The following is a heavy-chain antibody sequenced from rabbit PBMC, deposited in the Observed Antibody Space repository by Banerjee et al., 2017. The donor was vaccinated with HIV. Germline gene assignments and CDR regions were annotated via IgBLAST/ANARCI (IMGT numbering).Heavy chain of an antibody. J-gene: IGHJ6*01. Sequence: QEQLVESGGDLVKPEGSLTLTCTASGFSLSSYDMCWVRQAPGKGLEWIGCIWTGSSGSTYYASWAKGRFTISKTSSTTVTLQMTSLTAADTATYFCARGYYDMDLWGPGTLVTVS. CDR2: IWTGSSGST. CDR3: ARGYYDMDL. V-gene: IGHV1S45*01. CDR1: GFSLSSYD.